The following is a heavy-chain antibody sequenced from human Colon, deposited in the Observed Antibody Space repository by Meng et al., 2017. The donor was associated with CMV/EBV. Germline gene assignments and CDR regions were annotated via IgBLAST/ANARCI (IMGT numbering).Heavy chain of an antibody. V-gene: IGHV1-2*02. CDR2: INPITGGT. CDR1: GYTFTVYF. D-gene: IGHD1-26*01. Sequence: QGLLVQSGAKVKKPGASVKVSCKASGYTFTVYFMYWVRQAPGQGLEWLGVINPITGGTNYAQKFQGRVTMTRDTSMNTAYMELSRLRSGDTAVYYCASLSGGDFDYWGQGTLVTVSS. CDR3: ASLSGGDFDY. J-gene: IGHJ4*02.